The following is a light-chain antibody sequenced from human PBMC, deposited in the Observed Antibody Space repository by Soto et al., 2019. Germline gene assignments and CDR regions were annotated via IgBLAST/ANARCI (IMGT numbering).Light chain of an antibody. J-gene: IGLJ2*01. CDR2: DVS. CDR3: SSYISTSTLVI. V-gene: IGLV2-14*03. Sequence: QSALTQPASVSGSPGQSITISCTGTSSDVGDYKFVSWYQHHPGKAPKLMTYDVSNRPSGVSNRFSGSKSGNTASLTISGLQAEDEADYYCSSYISTSTLVIFGGGTKLTVL. CDR1: SSDVGDYKF.